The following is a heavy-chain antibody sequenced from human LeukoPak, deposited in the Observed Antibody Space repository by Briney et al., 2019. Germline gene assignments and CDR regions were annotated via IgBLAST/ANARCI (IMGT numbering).Heavy chain of an antibody. CDR1: GGSISSYY. CDR2: TYYSGST. Sequence: SETLSLTCTVSGGSISSYYWSWIRQPPGKGLEWIGYTYYSGSTNYNPSLKSRVTISVDTSKNQFSMKLSSVTAADTAVYYCERGVVELDYWGQGTLVTVSS. CDR3: ERGVVELDY. V-gene: IGHV4-59*01. J-gene: IGHJ4*02. D-gene: IGHD5-24*01.